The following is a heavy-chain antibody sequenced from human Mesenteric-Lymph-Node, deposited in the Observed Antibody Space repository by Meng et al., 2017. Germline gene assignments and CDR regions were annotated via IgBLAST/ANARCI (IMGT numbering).Heavy chain of an antibody. CDR3: ARVVPHATADALDI. CDR2: INPSGYIV. D-gene: IGHD1-26*01. J-gene: IGHJ3*02. V-gene: IGHV1-46*02. Sequence: ASVKVSCKTSGYTFNNYYIHWVRQAPGQGLEWMGIINPSGYIVNYAQKFQGRLTMTRDTSTTTVYMEVSSLTSEDTAVYYCARVVPHATADALDIWGQGKMVTVAS. CDR1: GYTFNNYY.